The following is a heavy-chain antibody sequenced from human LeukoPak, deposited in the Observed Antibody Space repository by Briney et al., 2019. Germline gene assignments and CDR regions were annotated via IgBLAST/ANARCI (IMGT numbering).Heavy chain of an antibody. Sequence: GGSLRLSCVASGFTSSAFWMSWVRRPPGKGLERVANIKKDGSEKEYVDSVKGRFTIFRDNAKNSVYLQMNSLRAEDTAVYYCATFVGVVLGGLLLWGKGTTVIVSS. CDR1: GFTSSAFW. D-gene: IGHD2-8*01. CDR2: IKKDGSEK. J-gene: IGHJ6*04. CDR3: ATFVGVVLGGLLL. V-gene: IGHV3-7*01.